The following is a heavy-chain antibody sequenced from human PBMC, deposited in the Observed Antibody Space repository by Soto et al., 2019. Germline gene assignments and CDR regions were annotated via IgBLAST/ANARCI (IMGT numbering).Heavy chain of an antibody. Sequence: GGSLRLSCAASGFSFTNFAMSWVRQAPGKGLEWVAGIGASGDITWYADSVKGRLSISRDNSKNTLYLQLNSLRFEDTAVYYCAKDDFTDRGDDYFDYWGQGTRGTVSA. CDR2: IGASGDIT. V-gene: IGHV3-23*01. J-gene: IGHJ4*02. CDR1: GFSFTNFA. D-gene: IGHD2-21*02. CDR3: AKDDFTDRGDDYFDY.